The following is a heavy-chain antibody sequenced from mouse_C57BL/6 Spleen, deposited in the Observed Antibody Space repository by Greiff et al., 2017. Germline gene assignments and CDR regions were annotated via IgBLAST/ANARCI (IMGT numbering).Heavy chain of an antibody. CDR3: ARRNYGSSYGYFDV. Sequence: QVQLKESGAELARPGASVKMSCKASGYTFTNYTMHWVKQRPGQGLEWIGYINPSSGYPKYNQKFKDKATLTADKSSSTAYMQLSSLTSEDSAVYYCARRNYGSSYGYFDVWGTGTTVTVSS. D-gene: IGHD1-1*01. CDR1: GYTFTNYT. CDR2: INPSSGYP. J-gene: IGHJ1*03. V-gene: IGHV1-4*01.